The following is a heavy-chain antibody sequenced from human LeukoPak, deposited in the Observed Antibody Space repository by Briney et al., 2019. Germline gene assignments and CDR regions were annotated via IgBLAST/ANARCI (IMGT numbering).Heavy chain of an antibody. V-gene: IGHV4-59*01. CDR2: IYYSGST. Sequence: SPSETLSLTCTVSGGSISSYYWSWIRQPPGKGLEWIGYIYYSGSTNCNPSLKSRVTISVDTSKNRFSLKLSSVTAADTAVYYCARAGSLYNWFDPWGQGTLVTVSS. J-gene: IGHJ5*02. CDR1: GGSISSYY. CDR3: ARAGSLYNWFDP.